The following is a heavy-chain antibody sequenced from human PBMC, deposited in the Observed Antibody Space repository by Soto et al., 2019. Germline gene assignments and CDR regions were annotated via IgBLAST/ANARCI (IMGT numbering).Heavy chain of an antibody. CDR1: GFTFSNHV. V-gene: IGHV3-23*01. Sequence: LRLSCAASGFTFSNHVMNWVRQAPGKGLEWVSAINGGGGSTFYADSVKGRFTISRDNSKNTLYLQMHSLRADDTAVYYCANVPEYNFWSGYCYYFDYWGQGTLVTVSS. D-gene: IGHD3-3*01. J-gene: IGHJ4*02. CDR3: ANVPEYNFWSGYCYYFDY. CDR2: INGGGGST.